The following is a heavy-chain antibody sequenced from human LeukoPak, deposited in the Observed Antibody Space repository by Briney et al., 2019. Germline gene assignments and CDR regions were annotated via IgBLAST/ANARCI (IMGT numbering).Heavy chain of an antibody. Sequence: SETLSLTCTVSGGSIRGYFWTWVRQPPGKGLEWIGYIYYSGSTNYNPSLKSRVTIAVDTSKNQFSLRLNSVTAADTAVYYCAMAYSSSWYYFDYWGQGTLVTVSS. CDR2: IYYSGST. V-gene: IGHV4-59*01. CDR3: AMAYSSSWYYFDY. J-gene: IGHJ4*02. D-gene: IGHD6-13*01. CDR1: GGSIRGYF.